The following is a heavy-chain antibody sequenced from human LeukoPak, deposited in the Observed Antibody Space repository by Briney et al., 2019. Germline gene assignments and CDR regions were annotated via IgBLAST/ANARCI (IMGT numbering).Heavy chain of an antibody. CDR2: INWNGGST. J-gene: IGHJ4*02. Sequence: GGSLRLSCAASGFTFDDYGMSWVRQVPGKGLEWVSGINWNGGSTGYADSVKGRFTISRDNAKNSLYLQMNSLRAEDTALYYCARDDIVVVPAAIWYYFDYWGQGTLVTVSS. CDR1: GFTFDDYG. V-gene: IGHV3-20*04. D-gene: IGHD2-2*01. CDR3: ARDDIVVVPAAIWYYFDY.